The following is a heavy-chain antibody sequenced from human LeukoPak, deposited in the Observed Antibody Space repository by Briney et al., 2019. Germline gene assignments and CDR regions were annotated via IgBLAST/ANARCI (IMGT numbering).Heavy chain of an antibody. V-gene: IGHV4-39*07. CDR3: AKSYYYYYMDV. J-gene: IGHJ6*03. CDR2: IYYSGST. Sequence: SETLSLTCTVSGGSISSSSYYWGLIRQPPGKGLEYIGSIYYSGSTYYNPSLKSRVTISVDTSKNPFSLKLRSVTAADTAVYYCAKSYYYYYMDVWGKGTTVTISS. CDR1: GGSISSSSYY.